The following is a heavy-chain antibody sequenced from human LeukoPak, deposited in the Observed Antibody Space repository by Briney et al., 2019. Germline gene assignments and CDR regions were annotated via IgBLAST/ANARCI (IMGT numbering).Heavy chain of an antibody. V-gene: IGHV4-4*07. CDR1: GGSISSYY. CDR2: VYSSGST. D-gene: IGHD3-16*01. J-gene: IGHJ3*02. Sequence: NPSETLSLTCTVSGGSISSYYWSWIRQPAGKGLEWIGRVYSSGSTNYNPSLKSRVTLSVDTSKNQFSLRLTSVTAADSAVYYCARQPYDPGYDVFNIWAKGKMVPVSS. CDR3: ARQPYDPGYDVFNI.